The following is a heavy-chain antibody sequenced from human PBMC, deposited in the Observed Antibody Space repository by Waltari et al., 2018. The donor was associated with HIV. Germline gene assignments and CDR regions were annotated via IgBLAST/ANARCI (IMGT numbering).Heavy chain of an antibody. Sequence: EVQLVQSGAEVKKPGESLKISCKGSGYSFISFWIGWVRQMPGKGLEWMGCLLPAAVDTMNRQSFQGQVTISADKSINTAYLQWSSLKASDTAMYYCARQYPPLLWFGESPNYFDYWGQGTLVTVSS. CDR2: LLPAAVDT. J-gene: IGHJ4*02. CDR3: ARQYPPLLWFGESPNYFDY. V-gene: IGHV5-51*01. D-gene: IGHD3-10*01. CDR1: GYSFISFW.